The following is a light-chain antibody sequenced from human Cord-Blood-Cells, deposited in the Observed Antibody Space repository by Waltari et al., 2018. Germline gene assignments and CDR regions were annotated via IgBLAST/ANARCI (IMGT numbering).Light chain of an antibody. CDR2: AAS. V-gene: IGKV1-39*01. J-gene: IGKJ2*03. CDR1: QRISSY. Sequence: DIQMTQSPSSLSASVGDRVTITCRASQRISSYLNWYQQKPGKAPKLLIYAASSLQSGVPSRFSGSGSGTDFTLTISSLQPEDFATYYCQQSYSTPYMYSFGQGTKLEIK. CDR3: QQSYSTPYMYS.